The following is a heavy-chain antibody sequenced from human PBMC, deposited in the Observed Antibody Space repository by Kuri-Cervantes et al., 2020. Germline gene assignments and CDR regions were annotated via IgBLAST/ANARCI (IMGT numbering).Heavy chain of an antibody. CDR1: GFTYSSYW. J-gene: IGHJ4*02. CDR3: ARFGELGSFDY. D-gene: IGHD7-27*01. CDR2: IKQDGGET. Sequence: GGSLRLSCGASGFTYSSYWMSWVRQAPGKGLEWVANIKQDGGETYYVDSVRGRFTISRDNARNSLYLQMNTLRAEDTAVYYCARFGELGSFDYWGQGTLVTVSS. V-gene: IGHV3-7*01.